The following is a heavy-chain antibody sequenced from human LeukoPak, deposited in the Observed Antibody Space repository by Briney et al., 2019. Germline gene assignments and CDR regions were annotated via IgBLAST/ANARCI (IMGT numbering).Heavy chain of an antibody. CDR3: VRIKTGTTAYYYYYMDV. J-gene: IGHJ6*03. V-gene: IGHV5-51*01. CDR1: GYSFTSYW. CDR2: IYPGDSDT. D-gene: IGHD1-7*01. Sequence: GESLKISCKGSGYSFTSYWIGWVRQMPGKGLEWMGIIYPGDSDTRYSPSFQGQVTISADKSISTAYLQWSSLKASDTAMYYCVRIKTGTTAYYYYYMDVWGKGTTVTVSS.